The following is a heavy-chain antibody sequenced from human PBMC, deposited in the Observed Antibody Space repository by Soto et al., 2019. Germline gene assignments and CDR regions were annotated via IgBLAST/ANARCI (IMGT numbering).Heavy chain of an antibody. CDR1: GFTFSSYG. D-gene: IGHD2-8*02. V-gene: IGHV3-30*03. J-gene: IGHJ4*02. Sequence: GGSLRLSCAASGFTFSSYGMHWVRQAPGKGLEWVAVISYDGSNKYYADSVKGRFTISRDNSKNTLYLQMNSLRAEDTAVYYCATEYWFDDYWGQGTLVTVSS. CDR2: ISYDGSNK. CDR3: ATEYWFDDY.